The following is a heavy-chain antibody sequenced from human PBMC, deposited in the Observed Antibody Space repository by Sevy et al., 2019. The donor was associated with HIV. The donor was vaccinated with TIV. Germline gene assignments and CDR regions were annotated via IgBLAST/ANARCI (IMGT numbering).Heavy chain of an antibody. J-gene: IGHJ5*02. CDR2: INHSG. Sequence: SETLSLTCVVSGGSISSSNWWSWVRQPPGKGLECVGEINHSGNYSPSLKSRVTISIDKSKNQLSLKLNSVTAADTAIYYCARVAGYCRGNRCSGWFDPWGQGTMVTVSS. V-gene: IGHV4-4*02. CDR3: ARVAGYCRGNRCSGWFDP. D-gene: IGHD2-15*01. CDR1: GGSISSSNW.